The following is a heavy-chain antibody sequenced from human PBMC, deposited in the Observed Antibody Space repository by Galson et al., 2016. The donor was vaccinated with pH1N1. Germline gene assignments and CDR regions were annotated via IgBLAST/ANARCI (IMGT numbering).Heavy chain of an antibody. CDR3: ANQQPHFEWLEWYLDY. CDR2: IIPIFGPA. D-gene: IGHD3-9*01. J-gene: IGHJ4*02. Sequence: KVSCKASGGTFSSYVISWVRQAPGQGLEWMGGIIPIFGPANFAQKFQGRVTITADESTSTTYMELNSVRAEDTAVYYCANQQPHFEWLEWYLDYWGQGTLVTVSS. V-gene: IGHV1-69*01. CDR1: GGTFSSYV.